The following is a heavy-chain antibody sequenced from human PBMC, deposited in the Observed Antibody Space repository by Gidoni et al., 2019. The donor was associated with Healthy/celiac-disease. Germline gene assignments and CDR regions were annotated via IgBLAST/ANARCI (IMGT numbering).Heavy chain of an antibody. CDR1: GFTFRRYS. CDR3: ARENGLEYTNGVCPFDP. Sequence: EVQLVESGGGLVKPGGSLRLSCPASGFTFRRYSMNWVRQAPGKGLEWVSSISSSSSYIYYAGSVKGRFTISRDNAKNSLYLQMNSLRAEDTAVYYCARENGLEYTNGVCPFDPWGQGTLVTVSS. V-gene: IGHV3-21*01. J-gene: IGHJ5*02. D-gene: IGHD2-8*01. CDR2: ISSSSSYI.